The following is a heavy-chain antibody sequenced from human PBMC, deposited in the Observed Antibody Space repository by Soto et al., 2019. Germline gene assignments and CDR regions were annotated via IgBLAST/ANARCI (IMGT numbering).Heavy chain of an antibody. CDR2: IYYSGST. CDR3: ARDHLLEYSSSSHWFDP. CDR1: GGSISSCGYY. Sequence: SETLSLTCTVSGGSISSCGYYWSWIRQHPGKGLEWIGYIYYSGSTYYNPSLKSRVTISVDTSKNQFSLKLSSVTAADTAVYYCARDHLLEYSSSSHWFDPWGQGTLVTVSS. J-gene: IGHJ5*02. D-gene: IGHD6-6*01. V-gene: IGHV4-31*03.